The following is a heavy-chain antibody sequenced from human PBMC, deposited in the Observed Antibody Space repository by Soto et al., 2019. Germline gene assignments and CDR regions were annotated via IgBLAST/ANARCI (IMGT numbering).Heavy chain of an antibody. CDR1: GGTFSSYA. Sequence: QVQLVQSGAEVKKPGSSVKVSCKASGGTFSSYAISWVRQAPGQGLEWMGGIIPIFGTANYSQKFQGRVLITAAESTTTAYRELSSRRSEDTAVYYWASVTQGDDYYDSSGHPMYYGMDVWGQGTTVTVSS. CDR2: IIPIFGTA. CDR3: ASVTQGDDYYDSSGHPMYYGMDV. D-gene: IGHD3-22*01. J-gene: IGHJ6*02. V-gene: IGHV1-69*12.